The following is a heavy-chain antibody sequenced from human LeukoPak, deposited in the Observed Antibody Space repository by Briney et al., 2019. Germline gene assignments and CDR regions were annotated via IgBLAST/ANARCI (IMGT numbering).Heavy chain of an antibody. CDR1: GFIFSSYA. CDR2: ISGSGGTT. Sequence: GGSLRLSCAASGFIFSSYAMSWVRQAPGKGLEWVSAISGSGGTTYYANSVKGRFTISRDNSKNTLYLQMNSLRAEDTAVYYCATRNYDILSSAEYFQHWGQGTLVTVSS. J-gene: IGHJ1*01. CDR3: ATRNYDILSSAEYFQH. D-gene: IGHD3-9*01. V-gene: IGHV3-23*01.